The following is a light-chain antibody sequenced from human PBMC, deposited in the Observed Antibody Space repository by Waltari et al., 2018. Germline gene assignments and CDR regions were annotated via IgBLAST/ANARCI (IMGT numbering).Light chain of an antibody. CDR3: MQGTHWPPWT. V-gene: IGKV2-30*02. CDR1: ESLVRRDGNTL. J-gene: IGKJ1*01. Sequence: DVVLTQSPLFLLVALGQPAFISCRSSESLVRRDGNTLLYWFHQRLGRSPRSLNCTVSNRAAGVPDRFSGSGSGNDFTLEISRVEAEDVGIYFCMQGTHWPPWTFGQGTKVKI. CDR2: TVS.